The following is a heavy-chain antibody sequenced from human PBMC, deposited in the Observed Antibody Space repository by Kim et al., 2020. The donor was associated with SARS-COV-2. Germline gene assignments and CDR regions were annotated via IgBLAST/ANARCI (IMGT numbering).Heavy chain of an antibody. V-gene: IGHV3-23*01. CDR1: GFTFSSFA. J-gene: IGHJ6*02. CDR3: AKRSRYSSFVFLHYGMDA. CDR2: IRSDGDNT. D-gene: IGHD6-6*01. Sequence: GGSLRLSCVASGFTFSSFAMTWVRQAPGKGLEWVAAIRSDGDNTTYEDSVKGRFTITRDNSKKKMYLEMKSQSADDTATYYCAKRSRYSSFVFLHYGMDAWGQGPTVTVSS.